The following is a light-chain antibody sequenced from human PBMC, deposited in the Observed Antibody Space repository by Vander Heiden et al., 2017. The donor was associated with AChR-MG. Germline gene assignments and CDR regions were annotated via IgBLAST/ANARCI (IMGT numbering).Light chain of an antibody. J-gene: IGLJ3*02. Sequence: QSALTQPPSASGTPGPRSTITCSGSTCNSGSNTINWYQQHQGAAPKLLIFNNNERPSGVPDRFSGSRSGTSASLAISGLQPEDEADYYCAAWDDSLNGLWVFGGGTKLTVV. V-gene: IGLV1-44*01. CDR1: TCNSGSNT. CDR3: AAWDDSLNGLWV. CDR2: NNN.